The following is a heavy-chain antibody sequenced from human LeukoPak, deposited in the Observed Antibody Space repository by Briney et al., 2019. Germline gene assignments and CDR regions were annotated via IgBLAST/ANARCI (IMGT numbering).Heavy chain of an antibody. J-gene: IGHJ2*01. CDR1: GFTVSDNY. Sequence: GGSLRLSCAASGFTVSDNYMSWVRQAPGKGLEWVSLIYRGGGTSYADSVRGRFTISRDNSKNTLYLQMNSLRAEDTALYYCARDRRYYDSSGYYFHWYFDLWGRGTLVTVSS. CDR3: ARDRRYYDSSGYYFHWYFDL. D-gene: IGHD3-22*01. V-gene: IGHV3-66*01. CDR2: IYRGGGT.